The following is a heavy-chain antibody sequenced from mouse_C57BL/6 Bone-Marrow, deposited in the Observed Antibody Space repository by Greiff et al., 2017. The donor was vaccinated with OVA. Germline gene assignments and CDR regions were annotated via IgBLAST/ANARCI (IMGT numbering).Heavy chain of an antibody. Sequence: EVQGVESGGGLVQPGESLKLSCESNEYEFPSHDMSWVRQTPEKRLELVAAINRDGGSTYYPDTMEGRFTISRDNTKKTLYLQMSSLRSEDTALYYGARVGTTVVATDWYFDVWGTGTTVTVSS. CDR3: ARVGTTVVATDWYFDV. D-gene: IGHD1-1*01. J-gene: IGHJ1*03. V-gene: IGHV5-2*01. CDR1: EYEFPSHD. CDR2: INRDGGST.